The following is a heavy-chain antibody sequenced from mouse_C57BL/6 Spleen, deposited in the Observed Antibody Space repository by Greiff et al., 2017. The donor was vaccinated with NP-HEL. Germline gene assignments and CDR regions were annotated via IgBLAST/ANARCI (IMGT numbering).Heavy chain of an antibody. D-gene: IGHD1-1*01. CDR2: FYPGSGSI. V-gene: IGHV1-62-2*01. CDR1: GYTFTEYT. J-gene: IGHJ1*03. Sequence: VQLQQSGAELVKPGASVKLSCKASGYTFTEYTIHWVKQRSGQGLEWIGWFYPGSGSIKYNEKFKDKATLTADKSSSTVYMELSRLTSEDSAVYFCARHEVYYYGSSYKGYFEVWGTGTTVTVSS. CDR3: ARHEVYYYGSSYKGYFEV.